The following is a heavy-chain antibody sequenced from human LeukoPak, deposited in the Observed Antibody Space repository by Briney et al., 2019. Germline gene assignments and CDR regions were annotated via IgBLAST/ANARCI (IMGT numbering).Heavy chain of an antibody. CDR3: ARDPSGNWNRTPFDY. CDR2: ISAHNGNT. D-gene: IGHD1-1*01. CDR1: GYTFTSYG. V-gene: IGHV1-18*04. J-gene: IGHJ4*02. Sequence: ASVKVSCKASGYTFTSYGISWVRQAPGQGLEWMGWISAHNGNTNYAQKLQGRVTMTTDTSTSTAYMELRSLRSDDTAVYYCARDPSGNWNRTPFDYWGQGTLVTVSS.